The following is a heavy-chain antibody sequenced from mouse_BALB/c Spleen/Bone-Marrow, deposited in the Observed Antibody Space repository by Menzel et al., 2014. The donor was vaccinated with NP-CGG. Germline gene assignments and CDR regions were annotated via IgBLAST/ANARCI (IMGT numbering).Heavy chain of an antibody. V-gene: IGHV5-6-2*01. J-gene: IGHJ2*01. CDR2: INSNGGLT. CDR1: GFTFSSYH. CDR3: ARHQRGSSFYYFDY. Sequence: EVQLQESGGGLVKLGGSLKLSCAASGFTFSSYHMSWVRQTPEKRLELVAAINSNGGLTYYPDTVKGRFTISRDNAKNILYLQMSSLKSDDTALYYCARHQRGSSFYYFDYWGQGTTLTVSS. D-gene: IGHD1-1*01.